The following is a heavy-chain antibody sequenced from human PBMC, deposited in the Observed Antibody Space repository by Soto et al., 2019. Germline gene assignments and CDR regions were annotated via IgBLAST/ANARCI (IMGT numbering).Heavy chain of an antibody. Sequence: GGSLRLSCAASGFTFSSYAMHWVRQAPGKGLEWVAVISYDGSNKYYADSVKGRFTISRDNSKNTLYLQMNSLRAEDTAVYYCARDPAVAVAGMGPNVDYFDYWGQGTLVTVSS. V-gene: IGHV3-30-3*01. CDR2: ISYDGSNK. D-gene: IGHD6-19*01. J-gene: IGHJ4*02. CDR1: GFTFSSYA. CDR3: ARDPAVAVAGMGPNVDYFDY.